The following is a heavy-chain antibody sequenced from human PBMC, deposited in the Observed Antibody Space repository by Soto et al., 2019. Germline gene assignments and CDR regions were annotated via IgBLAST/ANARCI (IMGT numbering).Heavy chain of an antibody. J-gene: IGHJ6*02. CDR2: IYPGDSDT. CDR3: ARNGYDFWKNHYGMDV. V-gene: IGHV5-51*01. CDR1: GYSFTSYW. D-gene: IGHD3-3*01. Sequence: GESLKISCKGSGYSFTSYWIGWVRQMPGKGLEWMGIIYPGDSDTRYSPSFQGQVTISADKSISTAYLQWSSLKASDTAMYYCARNGYDFWKNHYGMDVWGQGTTVTVSS.